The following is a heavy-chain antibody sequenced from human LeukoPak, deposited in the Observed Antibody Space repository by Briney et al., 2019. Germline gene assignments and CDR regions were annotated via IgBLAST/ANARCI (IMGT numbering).Heavy chain of an antibody. Sequence: SVKVSCKASGGTFSSYAISWVRQAPGQGLEWMGGIIPIFGTANYAQKFQGRVTITTDESTSTAYMELSSLRSEDTAVYYCAREGIFDDYYDSSGFDYWGQGTLVTVPS. J-gene: IGHJ4*02. CDR3: AREGIFDDYYDSSGFDY. D-gene: IGHD3-22*01. CDR1: GGTFSSYA. CDR2: IIPIFGTA. V-gene: IGHV1-69*05.